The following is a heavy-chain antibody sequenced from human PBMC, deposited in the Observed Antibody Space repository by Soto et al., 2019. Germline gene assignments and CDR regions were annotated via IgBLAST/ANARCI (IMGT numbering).Heavy chain of an antibody. CDR1: GGSLSGYY. CDR2: INHSGST. D-gene: IGHD4-17*01. Sequence: QVQLQQWGAGLLKPSETLSLTCAVYGGSLSGYYWSWISQPPGKGLEWIGEINHSGSTNYNPSLKSRVTISVDTSKHQFSLKLSSVTAADTAVYYCARGPTVTTFRLGWFDPWGQGTLVTVSS. V-gene: IGHV4-34*01. J-gene: IGHJ5*02. CDR3: ARGPTVTTFRLGWFDP.